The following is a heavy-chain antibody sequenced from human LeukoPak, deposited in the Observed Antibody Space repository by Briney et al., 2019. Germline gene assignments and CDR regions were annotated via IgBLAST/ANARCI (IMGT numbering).Heavy chain of an antibody. Sequence: GGSLRLSCAASGFTFSSYAMHWVRQAPGKGLEWVAVISYDGSNKYYADSVKGRFTISRDNSKNTLYLQMNSLRAEDTAVYYCAKDLGQYYDTSDNWFDPWGQGTLVTVSS. J-gene: IGHJ5*02. CDR1: GFTFSSYA. CDR3: AKDLGQYYDTSDNWFDP. CDR2: ISYDGSNK. V-gene: IGHV3-30-3*02. D-gene: IGHD3-22*01.